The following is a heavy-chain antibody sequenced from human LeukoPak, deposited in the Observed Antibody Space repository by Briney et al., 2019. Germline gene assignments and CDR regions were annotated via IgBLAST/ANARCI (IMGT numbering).Heavy chain of an antibody. CDR1: GYSISSGYY. CDR2: IYHSGST. D-gene: IGHD4-17*01. Sequence: PSETLSLTCTVSGYSISSGYYWGWIRQPPGKGLEWIGSIYHSGSTYYNPCLKSRVTISVDTSKNQFSLKLSSVTAADTAVYYCARSYGDYVYYYYMDVWGKGTTVTVSS. J-gene: IGHJ6*03. CDR3: ARSYGDYVYYYYMDV. V-gene: IGHV4-38-2*02.